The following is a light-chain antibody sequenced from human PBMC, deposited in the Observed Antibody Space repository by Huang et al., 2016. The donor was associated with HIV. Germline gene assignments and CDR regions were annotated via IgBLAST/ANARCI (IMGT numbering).Light chain of an antibody. J-gene: IGKJ2*01. CDR2: AAS. CDR3: QQSYSTPYT. CDR1: QSISSY. V-gene: IGKV1-39*01. Sequence: DIQMTQSPSSLSASVGDRVTITCRAIQSISSYLNWYPQKPGKAPKRLIYAASSLQSGVPSRFSGSGSGTDFTLTISSLQPEDFTTYYCQQSYSTPYTFGRGTKLEIK.